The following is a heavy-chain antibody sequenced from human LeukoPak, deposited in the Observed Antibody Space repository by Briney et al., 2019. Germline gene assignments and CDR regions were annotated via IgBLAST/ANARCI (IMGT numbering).Heavy chain of an antibody. V-gene: IGHV4-61*02. CDR1: GSSISSGYYY. D-gene: IGHD5-18*01. Sequence: SETLSLTCTVSGSSISSGYYYWSWIRQPAGKGLEWIGRIYTTGSTNYNPSLKSRATISVDTSKNQFSLKLSSVTAADTAVYYCTRWLQRAPLFDWGQGTLVTVSS. CDR2: IYTTGST. CDR3: TRWLQRAPLFD. J-gene: IGHJ4*02.